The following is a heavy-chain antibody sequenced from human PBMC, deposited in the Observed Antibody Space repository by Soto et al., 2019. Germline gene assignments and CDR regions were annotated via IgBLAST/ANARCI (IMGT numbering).Heavy chain of an antibody. CDR2: IWYDESKK. J-gene: IGHJ6*02. Sequence: QMQLVESGGGVVQPGRSLRLSCAASGFTFGAYGMHWVRQAPGKGLEWVAVIWYDESKKYYGDSVKGRFTISRDNSRNTLFLQMDSLRAEDTAVYYCASAGDFGYYYCGMDVWGQGTTVTVSS. CDR3: ASAGDFGYYYCGMDV. D-gene: IGHD3-3*01. CDR1: GFTFGAYG. V-gene: IGHV3-33*01.